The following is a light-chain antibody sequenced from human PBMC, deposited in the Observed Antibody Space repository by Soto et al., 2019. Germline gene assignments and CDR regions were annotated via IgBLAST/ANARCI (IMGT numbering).Light chain of an antibody. V-gene: IGKV3-20*01. CDR2: DAS. Sequence: EIVLTQSPGTLSFSPGERAPLSCRASLPVTNNYLAWYQQMAGQAPRLIIYDASSRATGIPDRFSASGSGTDFTLTISRLEPEDFAVYFCHQYSSSPPTFGQGTKVDIK. CDR3: HQYSSSPPT. CDR1: LPVTNNY. J-gene: IGKJ1*01.